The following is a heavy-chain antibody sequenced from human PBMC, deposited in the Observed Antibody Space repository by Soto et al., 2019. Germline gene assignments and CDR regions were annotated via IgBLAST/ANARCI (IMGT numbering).Heavy chain of an antibody. CDR3: ARARIVASNWFDP. J-gene: IGHJ5*02. CDR1: GYTFSSYY. D-gene: IGHD5-12*01. Sequence: ASVKVSCKASGYTFSSYYIHWVRQAPGQGLEWIGIINPSGGSTSYAQKFQGRVTMTRDTSTSTVYMELSSLRSEDTAVYYCARARIVASNWFDPWGQGTLVTVSS. CDR2: INPSGGST. V-gene: IGHV1-46*03.